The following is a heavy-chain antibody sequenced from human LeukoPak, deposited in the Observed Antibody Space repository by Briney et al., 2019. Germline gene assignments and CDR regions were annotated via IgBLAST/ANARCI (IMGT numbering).Heavy chain of an antibody. J-gene: IGHJ4*02. CDR2: IYPGDSDT. CDR1: GYSFTSYW. V-gene: IGHV5-51*01. CDR3: ARGRQIEYSSSPPFDY. Sequence: KPGESRKISCKGSGYSFTSYWIGWVRQMPGKGLEWMGIIYPGDSDTRYSTSFQGKVTISADKSISTAYLQWSSLKASDTAMYYCARGRQIEYSSSPPFDYWGEGTLVTVSS. D-gene: IGHD6-6*01.